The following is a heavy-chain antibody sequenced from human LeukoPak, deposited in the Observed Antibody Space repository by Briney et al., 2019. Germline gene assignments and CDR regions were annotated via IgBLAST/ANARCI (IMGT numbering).Heavy chain of an antibody. CDR2: IYPGDSNT. CDR1: GYXFIDYW. CDR3: ARRPPASSSWDS. Sequence: GESLKISCNGSGYXFIDYWICWVRQMPGKGLEWMGIIYPGDSNTRYSPSFQGQVTISADKSISTAYLQWSSLKASDTAMYYCARRPPASSSWDSWGQGTPVTVSS. J-gene: IGHJ4*02. D-gene: IGHD6-13*01. V-gene: IGHV5-51*01.